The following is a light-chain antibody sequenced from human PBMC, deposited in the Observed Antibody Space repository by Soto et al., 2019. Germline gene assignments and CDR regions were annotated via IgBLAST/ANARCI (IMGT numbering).Light chain of an antibody. V-gene: IGKV1-12*01. CDR2: AAS. Sequence: DLQMTQSPSSVSASVGDRVTITCRASQDISSWLAWFQQKPGKAPKLLIYAASSLHIGVPSRFSGSGSGTDFTLTINSLQPEDVATYYCQQGNSFPLTFGGGTKVEIK. CDR1: QDISSW. J-gene: IGKJ4*01. CDR3: QQGNSFPLT.